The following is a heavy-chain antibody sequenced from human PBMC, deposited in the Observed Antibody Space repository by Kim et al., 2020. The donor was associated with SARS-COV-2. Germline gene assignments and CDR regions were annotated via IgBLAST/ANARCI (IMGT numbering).Heavy chain of an antibody. D-gene: IGHD4-17*01. CDR2: IYSGGSST. CDR1: GFTFSSYA. Sequence: GGSLRLSCAASGFTFSSYAMSWVRQAPGKGLEWVSVIYSGGSSTYYADSVKGRFTISRDNSKNTLYLQMNSLRAEDTAVYYCAKEGVYGDYEAYYYYYGMDVWGQGTTVTVSS. CDR3: AKEGVYGDYEAYYYYYGMDV. J-gene: IGHJ6*02. V-gene: IGHV3-23*03.